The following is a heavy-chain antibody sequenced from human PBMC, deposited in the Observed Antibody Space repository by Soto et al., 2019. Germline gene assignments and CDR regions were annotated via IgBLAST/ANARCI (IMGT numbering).Heavy chain of an antibody. CDR1: GFTFSNAW. CDR2: IKSKTDGGTT. D-gene: IGHD6-19*01. CDR3: TTVTPYSSGWYEGYYYGMDV. V-gene: IGHV3-15*01. J-gene: IGHJ6*02. Sequence: GGSLRLSCAASGFTFSNAWMSWVRQAPGKGLEWVGRIKSKTDGGTTDYAAPVKGRFTISRDDSKNTLYLQMNSLKTEDTAVYYCTTVTPYSSGWYEGYYYGMDVWGQGTTVTVSS.